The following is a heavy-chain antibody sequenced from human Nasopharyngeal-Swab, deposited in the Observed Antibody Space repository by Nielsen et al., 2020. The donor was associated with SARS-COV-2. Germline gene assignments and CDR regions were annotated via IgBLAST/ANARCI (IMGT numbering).Heavy chain of an antibody. Sequence: SETLSLTCAVYGGSFSGYYWSWIRQPPGKGLEWIGEINHSGSTNYNPSLKSRVTISVDTSKNQFSLKLSSVTAADTAVYYCARVRNDYVWGSYRYNTYDAFDIWGQGTMVTVSS. CDR3: ARVRNDYVWGSYRYNTYDAFDI. CDR1: GGSFSGYY. D-gene: IGHD3-16*02. CDR2: INHSGST. V-gene: IGHV4-34*01. J-gene: IGHJ3*02.